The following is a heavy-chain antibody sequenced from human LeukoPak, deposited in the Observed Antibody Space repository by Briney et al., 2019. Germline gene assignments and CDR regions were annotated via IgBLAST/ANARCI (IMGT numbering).Heavy chain of an antibody. Sequence: GGSLRLSCAASGFTFSNYAMSWVRQAPGKGLEWVSAIVGSGYTTYYADSVKGRFTISRDNSKNTVYLQMNSLRDEDTAVYYCASSCRDGCKIDYWGQGTLVTVSS. CDR1: GFTFSNYA. CDR2: IVGSGYTT. V-gene: IGHV3-23*01. CDR3: ASSCRDGCKIDY. J-gene: IGHJ4*02. D-gene: IGHD5-24*01.